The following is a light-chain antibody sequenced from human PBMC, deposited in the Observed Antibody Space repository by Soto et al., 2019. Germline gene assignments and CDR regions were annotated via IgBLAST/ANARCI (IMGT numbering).Light chain of an antibody. CDR2: GAS. J-gene: IGKJ2*01. CDR3: QQYNNWPPYT. Sequence: EIVMTQSPATLSVSPGERATLSCRASQRVSSNLAWYKQKHGQAPRLLIYGASTRATGIPARFSGSGSGTEFTLTISSLQSEDFAVYSCQQYNNWPPYTFGQGTKLEIK. V-gene: IGKV3-15*01. CDR1: QRVSSN.